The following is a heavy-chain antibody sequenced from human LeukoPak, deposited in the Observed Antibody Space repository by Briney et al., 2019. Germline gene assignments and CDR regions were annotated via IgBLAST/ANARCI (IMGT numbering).Heavy chain of an antibody. J-gene: IGHJ4*02. Sequence: ASVKVSCKASGYTFTSCAISWVRQAPGQGLEWMGWISAYNGNTNYAQKLQGRVTMTTDTSTSTAYMELRGLRSDDTAVYYCARALPVGYYFDYWGQGTLVTVSS. CDR1: GYTFTSCA. V-gene: IGHV1-18*01. CDR2: ISAYNGNT. D-gene: IGHD1-26*01. CDR3: ARALPVGYYFDY.